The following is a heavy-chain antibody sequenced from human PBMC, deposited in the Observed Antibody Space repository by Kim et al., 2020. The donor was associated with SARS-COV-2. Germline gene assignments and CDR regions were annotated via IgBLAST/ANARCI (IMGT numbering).Heavy chain of an antibody. J-gene: IGHJ4*02. D-gene: IGHD6-19*01. CDR3: ARVKMGGIAVAGKGYYFDY. V-gene: IGHV3-48*02. CDR2: ISSSSSTI. Sequence: GGSLRLSCAASGFTFSSYSMNWVRQAPGKGLEWVSYISSSSSTIYYADSVKGRFTISRDNAKNSLYLQMNSLRDEDTAVYYCARVKMGGIAVAGKGYYFDYWGQGTLVTVSS. CDR1: GFTFSSYS.